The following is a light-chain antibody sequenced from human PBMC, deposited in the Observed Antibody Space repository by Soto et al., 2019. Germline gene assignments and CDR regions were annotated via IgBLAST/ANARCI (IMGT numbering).Light chain of an antibody. CDR2: EDN. J-gene: IGLJ3*02. CDR1: SGSIGSSY. Sequence: NFMLTQPHSVSESPGKTVTISCTRSSGSIGSSYVQWYQQRPGSSPTTVIFEDNQRPTGVPVRFSGSIDSSSNSASLVISGLRTEDKADYYCQSYDTSNPLVFGGGTKVTVL. CDR3: QSYDTSNPLV. V-gene: IGLV6-57*01.